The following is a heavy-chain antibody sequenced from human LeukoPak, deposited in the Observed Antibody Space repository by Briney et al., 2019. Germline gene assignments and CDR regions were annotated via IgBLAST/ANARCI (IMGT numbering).Heavy chain of an antibody. CDR3: ARGLRITIFGVVNDNWFDP. Sequence: ASVKVSCKASGYTFTSYYMHWVRQAPGQGLEWMGIINPSGGSTSYAQEFQGRVTMTRDTSTSTVYMELSSPRSEDTAVYYCARGLRITIFGVVNDNWFDPWGQGTLVTVSS. CDR1: GYTFTSYY. D-gene: IGHD3-3*01. J-gene: IGHJ5*02. V-gene: IGHV1-46*01. CDR2: INPSGGST.